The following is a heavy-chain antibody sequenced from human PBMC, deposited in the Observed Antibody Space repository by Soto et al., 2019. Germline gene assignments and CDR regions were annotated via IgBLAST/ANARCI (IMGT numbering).Heavy chain of an antibody. J-gene: IGHJ5*02. CDR2: IYPSGMP. V-gene: IGHV4-30-2*01. CDR3: AGARGCYGLDES. CDR1: GGSISNAAYS. Sequence: SETLSLTCTVSGGSISNAAYSWSWIRQPPGKGLEWIGYIYPSGMPFYNPSLRSRVTMSIDRSNDQLSLNLKSVTAADTADYYCAGARGCYGLDESCGQGT. D-gene: IGHD2-2*01.